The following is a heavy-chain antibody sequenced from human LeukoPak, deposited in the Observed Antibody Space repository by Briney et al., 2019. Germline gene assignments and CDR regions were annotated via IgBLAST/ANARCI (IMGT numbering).Heavy chain of an antibody. CDR1: GYTFASYD. CDR3: ARGSEIPNWFDP. Sequence: GASVKVSCKASGYTFASYDINWVRQATGQGLEWMGWMNPNSGNTGYAQKFQGRVTMTRNTSISTAYMELSSLRSEDTAVYYCARGSEIPNWFDPWGQGTLVTVSS. V-gene: IGHV1-8*01. CDR2: MNPNSGNT. D-gene: IGHD2-21*01. J-gene: IGHJ5*02.